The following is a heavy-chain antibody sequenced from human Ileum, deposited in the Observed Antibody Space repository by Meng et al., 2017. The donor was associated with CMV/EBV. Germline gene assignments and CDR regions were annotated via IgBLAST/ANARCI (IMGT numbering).Heavy chain of an antibody. V-gene: IGHV3-11*04. CDR3: ASGEFWSGYHLSFDF. D-gene: IGHD3-3*01. J-gene: IGHJ4*02. CDR1: VFTFSNYY. Sequence: PVFTFSNYYVSWFRQAPGKVLEWLSYISSSSGTINYAESVKRRLTSSRHNAKNSLYLQTYSLRAEDTSVCYCASGEFWSGYHLSFDFWGQGTLVTVSS. CDR2: ISSSSGTI.